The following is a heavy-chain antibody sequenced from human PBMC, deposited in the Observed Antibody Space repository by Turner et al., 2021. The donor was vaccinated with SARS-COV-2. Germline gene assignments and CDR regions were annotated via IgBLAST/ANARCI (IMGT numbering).Heavy chain of an antibody. CDR1: GGSISSYY. Sequence: QVQLQESGPGLVKPSETLSLTCTVSGGSISSYYWRWIRQPPGKGLEWIGYIYYSGSTNYNPSLKSRVTISIDTSKDQFSLKLSSVTAADTAVYYCARTDGYNYDYWGQGTLVTVSS. CDR2: IYYSGST. D-gene: IGHD5-12*01. J-gene: IGHJ4*02. V-gene: IGHV4-59*01. CDR3: ARTDGYNYDY.